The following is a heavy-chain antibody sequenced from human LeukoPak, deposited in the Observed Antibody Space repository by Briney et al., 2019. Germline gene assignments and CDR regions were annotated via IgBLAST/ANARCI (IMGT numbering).Heavy chain of an antibody. CDR2: IKQDGSEK. D-gene: IGHD1-26*01. CDR3: ANSGRGSFDY. V-gene: IGHV3-7*03. CDR1: EFTFSSYW. Sequence: GGSLRLSCAASEFTFSSYWMTWVRQAPRKGLEWVADIKQDGSEKYYVDSVKGRLTISRQNAKNSLFLQMNSLRAEDTAVYYCANSGRGSFDYWGQGTLVTVSS. J-gene: IGHJ4*02.